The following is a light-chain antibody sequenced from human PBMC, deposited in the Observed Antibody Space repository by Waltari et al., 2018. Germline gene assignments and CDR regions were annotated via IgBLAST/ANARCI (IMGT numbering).Light chain of an antibody. CDR3: QQSYSTPRT. J-gene: IGKJ1*01. CDR2: AAS. V-gene: IGKV1-39*01. CDR1: QSISSY. Sequence: DIQMTQSPSSLSASVGDRVTITCRASQSISSYLNWHQQRPGKAPKLLIYAASSVQSGVPSRFRGSGSGTDFTLTISSLQPEDFATYYCQQSYSTPRTFGQGTKVEIK.